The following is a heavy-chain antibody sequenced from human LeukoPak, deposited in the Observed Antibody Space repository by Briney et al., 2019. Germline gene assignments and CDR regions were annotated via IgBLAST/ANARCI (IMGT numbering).Heavy chain of an antibody. CDR2: IYYSGNT. D-gene: IGHD3-22*01. CDR1: GGSINNYY. Sequence: SETLSLTCTVSGGSINNYYWSWIRQPPGKGLEWIGFIYYSGNTNYNPSLKSRVTISVDTSKNQFSLRLSSATAADTAVYYCARDLYGGSDSSGYFYPFDYWGQGTLVTVSS. CDR3: ARDLYGGSDSSGYFYPFDY. J-gene: IGHJ4*02. V-gene: IGHV4-59*01.